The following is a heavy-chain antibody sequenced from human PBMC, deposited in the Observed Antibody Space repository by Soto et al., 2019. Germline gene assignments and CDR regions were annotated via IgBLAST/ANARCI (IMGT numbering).Heavy chain of an antibody. CDR2: ISYDGSNK. CDR1: GFTFSSYA. J-gene: IGHJ4*02. CDR3: ARDLHYYDSSGYSPYFGY. D-gene: IGHD3-22*01. V-gene: IGHV3-30-3*01. Sequence: GGSLRLSCAASGFTFSSYAMHWVRQAPGKGLEWVAVISYDGSNKYYADSVKGRFTISRDNSKNTLYLQMNSLRAEDTAVYYCARDLHYYDSSGYSPYFGYWGQGTLVTVSS.